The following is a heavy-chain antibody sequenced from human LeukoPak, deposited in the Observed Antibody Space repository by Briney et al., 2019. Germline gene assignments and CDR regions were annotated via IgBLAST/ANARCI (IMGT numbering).Heavy chain of an antibody. CDR2: IYSGGST. CDR1: GDSISSDH. CDR3: ARNYDGYMDV. D-gene: IGHD3-22*01. Sequence: PSGTLSLTCDVSGDSISSDHWWSWVRQAPGKGLEWVSVIYSGGSTYYADSVKGRFTISRDNSKNTLYLQMNSLRAEDTAVYYCARNYDGYMDVWGKGTTVTISS. J-gene: IGHJ6*03. V-gene: IGHV3-53*01.